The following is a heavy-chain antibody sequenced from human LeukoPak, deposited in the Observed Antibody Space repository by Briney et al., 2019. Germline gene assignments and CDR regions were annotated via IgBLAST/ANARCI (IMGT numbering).Heavy chain of an antibody. CDR3: ATDSHDYGDYVFDY. D-gene: IGHD4-17*01. CDR1: GYTFTSYY. V-gene: IGHV1-69*04. J-gene: IGHJ4*02. CDR2: IIPMVGIT. Sequence: GASVKVSCKASGYTFTSYYMHWVRQAPGQGLEWMGRIIPMVGITNYAQKLQGKLTITADKSTTTAYMEMSTLRSEDTAVYYCATDSHDYGDYVFDYWGQGTPVTVSS.